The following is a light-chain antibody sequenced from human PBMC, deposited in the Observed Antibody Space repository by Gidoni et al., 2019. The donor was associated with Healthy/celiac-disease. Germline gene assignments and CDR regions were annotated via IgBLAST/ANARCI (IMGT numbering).Light chain of an antibody. V-gene: IGKV3-20*01. CDR1: QSVSSSY. CDR3: QQYGSSPWT. J-gene: IGKJ1*01. CDR2: GAS. Sequence: EIVLPQPPGTLSLSPGERATLSCRASQSVSSSYLAWYQQKPGQAPRLLIYGASSRATGIPDRFSGSGSGTDFTLTISRLEPEDFAVYYCQQYGSSPWTFGQXTKVEIK.